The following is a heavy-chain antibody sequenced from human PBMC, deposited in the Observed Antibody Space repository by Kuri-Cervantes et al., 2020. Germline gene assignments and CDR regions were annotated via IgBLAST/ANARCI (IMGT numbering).Heavy chain of an antibody. V-gene: IGHV3-48*03. J-gene: IGHJ4*02. Sequence: GESLKISCAASGFTFSSYEMNWVRQAPGKGPEWVSYISSSGSTIYYADSVKGRSTISRDNAKNSLYLQLNSLRAEDTAVYYCARGGYCSSTSCYGFDYWGQGTLVTVSS. CDR3: ARGGYCSSTSCYGFDY. CDR2: ISSSGSTI. CDR1: GFTFSSYE. D-gene: IGHD2-2*01.